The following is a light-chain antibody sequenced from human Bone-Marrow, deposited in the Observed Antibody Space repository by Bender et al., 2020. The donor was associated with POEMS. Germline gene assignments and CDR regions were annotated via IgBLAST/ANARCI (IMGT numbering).Light chain of an antibody. CDR1: TTDIGDYNF. J-gene: IGLJ1*01. Sequence: QSVLTQPASVSGSPGQSITISCTGSTTDIGDYNFVSWYQQHPGQAPKVIIYDVIHRPSGVSDRFSGSKSGNTASLTVSGLQAEDEANYYCSSYAGSNNYVFGTGTNLTVL. CDR3: SSYAGSNNYV. CDR2: DVI. V-gene: IGLV2-14*03.